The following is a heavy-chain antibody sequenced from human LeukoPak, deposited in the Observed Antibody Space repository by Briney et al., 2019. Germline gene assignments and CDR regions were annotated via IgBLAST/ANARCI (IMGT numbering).Heavy chain of an antibody. J-gene: IGHJ4*02. V-gene: IGHV3-7*01. CDR3: ARDGTAAGLYFDY. CDR2: LKYDGSGK. Sequence: PGGSLRLSCAASGFTFSSYWMNWVRQAPGKGLEWVASLKYDGSGKYHVDSVKGRFIISRDNAKNSLYLQMNSLRAEDTAIYYCARDGTAAGLYFDYWGQGTLVAVSS. D-gene: IGHD6-13*01. CDR1: GFTFSSYW.